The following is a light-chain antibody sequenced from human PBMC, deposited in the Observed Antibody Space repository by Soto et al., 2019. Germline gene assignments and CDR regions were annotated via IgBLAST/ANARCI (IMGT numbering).Light chain of an antibody. Sequence: EIVLTQSPGTLSLSPGERATLSCRASQSVSSTYLAWYQQKPGQAHRLIIYGAPSRATGIPDRFSGSGSGTDFTLTISRLEPEDFAVYYCQKYGSLTSSTFGQGTKVEIK. CDR3: QKYGSLTSST. CDR2: GAP. CDR1: QSVSSTY. V-gene: IGKV3-20*01. J-gene: IGKJ1*01.